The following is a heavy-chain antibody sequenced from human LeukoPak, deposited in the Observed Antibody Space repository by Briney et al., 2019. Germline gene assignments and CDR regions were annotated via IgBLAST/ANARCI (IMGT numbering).Heavy chain of an antibody. Sequence: SETLSLTCAVYGGSFGGYYWSWIRQPPGKGLEWIGEINHSGSTNYNPSLKSRVTISVDTSKNQFSLKLSSVTAADTAVYYCARNDIAAAGYNWFDPWGQGTLVTVSS. CDR2: INHSGST. CDR1: GGSFGGYY. D-gene: IGHD6-13*01. V-gene: IGHV4-34*01. CDR3: ARNDIAAAGYNWFDP. J-gene: IGHJ5*02.